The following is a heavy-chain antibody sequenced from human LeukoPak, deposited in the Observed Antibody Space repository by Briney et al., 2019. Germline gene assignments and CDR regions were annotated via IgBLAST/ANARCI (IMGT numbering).Heavy chain of an antibody. D-gene: IGHD6-19*01. CDR1: GYTLTELS. CDR2: FDPEDGET. V-gene: IGHV1-24*01. J-gene: IGHJ4*02. CDR3: ATSPSGWPLYFDY. Sequence: ASVNVSCKVSGYTLTELSMHWVRQAPGKGLEWMGGFDPEDGETIYAQKFQGRVTMTEDTSTDTAYMELSSLRSEDTAVYYCATSPSGWPLYFDYWGQGTLVTVSS.